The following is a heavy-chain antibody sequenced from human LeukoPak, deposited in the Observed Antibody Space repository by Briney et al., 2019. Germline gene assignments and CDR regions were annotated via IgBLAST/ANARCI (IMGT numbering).Heavy chain of an antibody. CDR3: VGSSSLNWFDP. Sequence: PGGSLRLSCAASGFTFSTYWMHWVRHAPGKGLVWVSRITSDGSSTSYADSVKGRFTISRDNAKNTLYLQMNSLGVEDTAVYYCVGSSSLNWFDPWGQGTLVTVSS. J-gene: IGHJ5*02. CDR1: GFTFSTYW. D-gene: IGHD2-2*01. CDR2: ITSDGSST. V-gene: IGHV3-74*01.